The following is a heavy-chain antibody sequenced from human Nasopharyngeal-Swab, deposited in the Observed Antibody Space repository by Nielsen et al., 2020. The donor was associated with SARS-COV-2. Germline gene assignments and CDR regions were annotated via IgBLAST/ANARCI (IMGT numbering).Heavy chain of an antibody. CDR1: GFNFTSYA. J-gene: IGHJ4*02. Sequence: GESLKISCSASGFNFTSYAIHCVRQPPGKGLEWVAVVSYDGTNTFYAVSVKGRFAISRDNSKSTVSLQMNSLRSEDTAVYYCAKDRGGRSLDSWGQGTLVTVSS. D-gene: IGHD3-16*01. V-gene: IGHV3-30-3*02. CDR2: VSYDGTNT. CDR3: AKDRGGRSLDS.